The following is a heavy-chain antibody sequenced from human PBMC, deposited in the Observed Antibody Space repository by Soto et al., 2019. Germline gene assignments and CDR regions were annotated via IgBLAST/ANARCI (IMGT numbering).Heavy chain of an antibody. CDR3: ASGLVTTLHY. J-gene: IGHJ4*02. CDR2: IYHSGST. D-gene: IGHD4-17*01. CDR1: GGSISNGGYS. Sequence: SETLSLTCTVSGGSISNGGYSWSWIRQQPGKGLEWIGYIYHSGSTYYNPSLKSRVTISVDRSKNQFSLKLSSVTAAGTAVYYCASGLVTTLHYWGQGTLVTVS. V-gene: IGHV4-30-2*01.